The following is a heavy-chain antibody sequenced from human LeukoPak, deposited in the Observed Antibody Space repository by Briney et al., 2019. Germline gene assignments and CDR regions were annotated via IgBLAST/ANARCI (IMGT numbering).Heavy chain of an antibody. V-gene: IGHV6-1*01. J-gene: IGHJ4*02. Sequence: SQTLSLTCAISGDIVSSAWNWIRQSPSRGLEWLGRTYYSSKWYTDYAVSVKGRVSINPDTSKNQLSLQLSSVTPEDTAVYYCARGWLRSGFDLWGQGTLVTVSS. D-gene: IGHD5-12*01. CDR1: GDIVSSA. CDR2: TYYSSKWYT. CDR3: ARGWLRSGFDL.